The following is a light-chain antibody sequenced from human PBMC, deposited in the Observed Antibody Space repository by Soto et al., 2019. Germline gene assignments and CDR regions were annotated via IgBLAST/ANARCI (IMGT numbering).Light chain of an antibody. V-gene: IGKV3-20*01. CDR3: QQYCCSPKT. Sequence: EIVLTQSPATLSLSPGERATLSCRASQSVGSNYLAWYQQKPGQAPRLLIYGASSRATGIPDRFSGSGSATVFTLTISILEPEDFAVYYCQQYCCSPKTFGQGTKVEVK. J-gene: IGKJ1*01. CDR1: QSVGSNY. CDR2: GAS.